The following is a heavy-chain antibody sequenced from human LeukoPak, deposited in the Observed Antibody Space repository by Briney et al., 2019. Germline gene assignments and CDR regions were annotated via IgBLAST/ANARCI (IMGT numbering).Heavy chain of an antibody. CDR2: INWNGGST. J-gene: IGHJ4*02. D-gene: IGHD4-17*01. V-gene: IGHV3-20*04. Sequence: GGSLRLSCAASGFTFDGYGMSWVRQAPGKGLEWVSGINWNGGSTGYADSVKGRFTISRDNAKNSLYLQMNSLRAEDTALYYCARDQSGVFTVRSWGIDYWGQGTLVTVSS. CDR3: ARDQSGVFTVRSWGIDY. CDR1: GFTFDGYG.